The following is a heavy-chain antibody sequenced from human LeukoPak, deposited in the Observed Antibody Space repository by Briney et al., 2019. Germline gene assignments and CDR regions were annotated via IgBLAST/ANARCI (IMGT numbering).Heavy chain of an antibody. V-gene: IGHV4-59*01. CDR3: ARYGGSSWPLHFDC. D-gene: IGHD6-13*01. J-gene: IGHJ4*02. CDR2: IYYSGST. Sequence: PSETLSLTCTVSGGSISSYYWSWIRQPPGKGLEWIGYIYYSGSTNYNPSLKSRVTISVDTSKNQFSLKLSSVTAADTAVYYCARYGGSSWPLHFDCWGKLTLVTVA. CDR1: GGSISSYY.